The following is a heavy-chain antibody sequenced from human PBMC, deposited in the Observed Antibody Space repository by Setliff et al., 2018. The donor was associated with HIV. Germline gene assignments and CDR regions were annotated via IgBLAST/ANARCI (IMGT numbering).Heavy chain of an antibody. J-gene: IGHJ4*02. Sequence: PSETLSLTCTVSGGSISSGGYYWSWIRQHPGKGLAWIGYIYYSGSTYYNPSLKSRVTISVDTSKNQFSLKLSSVTAADTAVYYCVGGLRSRSQGHFDYWGQGTLVTVSS. V-gene: IGHV4-31*03. CDR1: GGSISSGGYY. CDR3: VGGLRSRSQGHFDY. CDR2: IYYSGST. D-gene: IGHD5-12*01.